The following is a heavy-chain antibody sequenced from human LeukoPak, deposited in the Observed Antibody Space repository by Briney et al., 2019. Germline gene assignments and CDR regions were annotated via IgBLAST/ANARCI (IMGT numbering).Heavy chain of an antibody. V-gene: IGHV3-73*01. CDR1: GFTLSGST. CDR3: STGNAY. J-gene: IGHJ4*02. Sequence: PWRSLRLSCAASGFTLSGSTMHWVRQASGKGLEWVGRIRSKSNNYATAYAASVEGRFTISRDGSRNTAYLQMNSLKTEDTAVYYCSTGNAYWGQGTLVTVPS. CDR2: IRSKSNNYAT. D-gene: IGHD1-1*01.